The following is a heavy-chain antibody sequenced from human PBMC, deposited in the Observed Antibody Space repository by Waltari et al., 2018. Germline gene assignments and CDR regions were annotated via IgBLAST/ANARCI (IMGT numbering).Heavy chain of an antibody. CDR1: GLTLSSYG. CDR3: VGARDIP. D-gene: IGHD2-15*01. J-gene: IGHJ5*02. V-gene: IGHV3-23*01. CDR2: IRDNGNT. Sequence: EVQLSESGGGLVQPGGSLRLSCATSGLTLSSYGMSWVRQAPGKGLEWVADIRDNGNTHYADSVKGRFTISRDISNSIVYLQMQSLRDEDTALYYCVGARDIPWGQGTLVTVSS.